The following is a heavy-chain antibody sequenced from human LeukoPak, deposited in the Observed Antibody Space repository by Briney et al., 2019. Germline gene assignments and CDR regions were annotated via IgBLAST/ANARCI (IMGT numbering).Heavy chain of an antibody. CDR2: ISSTGDYR. D-gene: IGHD2-15*01. Sequence: GESLTLSCSASVLAFGNYIMHLVRQAPGEGLEWISAISSTGDYRFNADSLKDRFTISRDNPNSSVYLQMNSLRAEDTATYYCARDKEEKYCAGSRCPDLDYWGQGTLVIVSS. CDR1: VLAFGNYI. J-gene: IGHJ4*02. CDR3: ARDKEEKYCAGSRCPDLDY. V-gene: IGHV3-21*06.